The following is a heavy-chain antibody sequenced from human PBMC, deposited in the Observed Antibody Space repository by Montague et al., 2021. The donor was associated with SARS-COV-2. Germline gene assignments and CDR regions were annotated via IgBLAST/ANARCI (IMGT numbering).Heavy chain of an antibody. CDR2: IKQDGSEK. Sequence: SLRLSCAASGFTFGTYWMSWGRQAPGKGLEWVANIKQDGSEKYYVDSVKGRFTISRDNAKNSLYLQMNSLRAEDTAIYYCVGGSQFAYWGQGTLVTVSS. J-gene: IGHJ4*02. CDR3: VGGSQFAY. V-gene: IGHV3-7*01. CDR1: GFTFGTYW.